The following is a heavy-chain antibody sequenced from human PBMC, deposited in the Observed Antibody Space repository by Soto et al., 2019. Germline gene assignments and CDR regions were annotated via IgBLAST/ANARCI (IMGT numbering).Heavy chain of an antibody. V-gene: IGHV4-61*01. D-gene: IGHD3-22*01. CDR2: IYYTGDT. J-gene: IGHJ5*02. CDR3: TRESVINPRFFDP. Sequence: QLQLQESGPGRVKPSETLSLTCTVSGGSVISGNYYWTWLRQPPGRGLELIGKIYYTGDTKYNPSLKGRVTMSVDTSKNQFSLKLKSVTAADTAVYYCTRESVINPRFFDPWGQGTLVTVSS. CDR1: GGSVISGNYY.